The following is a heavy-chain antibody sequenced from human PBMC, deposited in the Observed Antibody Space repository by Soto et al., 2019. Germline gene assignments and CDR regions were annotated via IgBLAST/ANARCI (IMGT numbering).Heavy chain of an antibody. CDR3: AREIAVAGKTSDVFDI. V-gene: IGHV1-69*02. D-gene: IGHD6-19*01. Sequence: QVQLVQSGAEVKKPGSSVKVSCKASGGTFNTYTISWVRQAPGQGLEWMGRIIPILGIAKYAQKFQGRVTITADKSTSTAYMELSSLRSEDTAVYGAREIAVAGKTSDVFDIWGQGTMVTVSS. J-gene: IGHJ3*02. CDR2: IIPILGIA. CDR1: GGTFNTYT.